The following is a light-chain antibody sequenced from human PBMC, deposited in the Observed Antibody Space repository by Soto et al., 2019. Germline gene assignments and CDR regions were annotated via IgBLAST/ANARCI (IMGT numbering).Light chain of an antibody. Sequence: QSALTQPASVSGSPGQPITISCTGTSSDVGAINYVSWYQHHPGKAPKLLIYEVSNRPSGVSSRFSGSKSGNTASLTISGLQAEDEADYYCSSYINSITFVVFGGGTKVTVL. CDR3: SSYINSITFVV. CDR1: SSDVGAINY. V-gene: IGLV2-14*01. J-gene: IGLJ2*01. CDR2: EVS.